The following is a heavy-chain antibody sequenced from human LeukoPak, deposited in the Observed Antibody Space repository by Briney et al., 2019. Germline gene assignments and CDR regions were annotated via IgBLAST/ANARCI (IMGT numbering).Heavy chain of an antibody. D-gene: IGHD1-26*01. V-gene: IGHV3-53*01. CDR3: TRGVWD. CDR1: GFTVSSNY. J-gene: IGHJ4*02. CDR2: VSSGGDT. Sequence: GGSLRLSCAASGFTVSSNYMNWVRQAPGKGLEWVSVVSSGGDTYYADSVRGRFVISRDHSKNTLYLQMNGLRAEGTAVYYCTRGVWDWGQGTLVTVSS.